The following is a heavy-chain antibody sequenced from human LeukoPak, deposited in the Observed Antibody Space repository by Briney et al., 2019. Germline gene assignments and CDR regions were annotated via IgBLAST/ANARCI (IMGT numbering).Heavy chain of an antibody. CDR3: ARDALAVAGCFDY. V-gene: IGHV1-18*01. D-gene: IGHD6-19*01. J-gene: IGHJ4*02. CDR2: ISAYNGNT. Sequence: ASVKVSCKASGYSFASYGITWVRQAPGQGLEGMGWISAYNGNTNYAQLLQGRVTMTTDTSTSTAYVELRSLRSDDTAVYYCARDALAVAGCFDYWGQGTLVTVSS. CDR1: GYSFASYG.